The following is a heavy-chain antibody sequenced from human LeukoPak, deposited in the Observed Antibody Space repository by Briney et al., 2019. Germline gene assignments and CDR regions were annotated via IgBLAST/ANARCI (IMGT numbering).Heavy chain of an antibody. D-gene: IGHD5-18*01. CDR1: GFTFTNAW. CDR2: VERKIDGETT. V-gene: IGHV3-15*04. J-gene: IGHJ6*02. CDR3: TTNTAMVSSRMDF. Sequence: PGGSLRLSCAASGFTFTNAWMSWVRQAPGKGLEWVGRVERKIDGETTDYAAPVKGRLNISRDDSKNTLYLQMNSLKTEDTAVYYCTTNTAMVSSRMDFWGQGTTVTVSS.